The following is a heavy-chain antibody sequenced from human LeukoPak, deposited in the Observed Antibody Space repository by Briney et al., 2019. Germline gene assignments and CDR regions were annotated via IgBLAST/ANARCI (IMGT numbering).Heavy chain of an antibody. CDR3: AKSMTTYYYGMDV. J-gene: IGHJ6*02. Sequence: SETLSLTCTVSGGSISSSSYYWGWIRQPPGKGLEWIAYIHYSGSTNYNPSLKSRVFMSIDTSKNQFSLNLGSVTAADTAVYYCAKSMTTYYYGMDVWGQGTTVTVSS. D-gene: IGHD4-11*01. V-gene: IGHV4-61*05. CDR1: GGSISSSSYY. CDR2: IHYSGST.